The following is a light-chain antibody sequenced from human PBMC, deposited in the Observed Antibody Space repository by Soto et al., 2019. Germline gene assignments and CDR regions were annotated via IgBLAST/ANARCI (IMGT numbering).Light chain of an antibody. V-gene: IGKV2-24*01. CDR2: MIS. Sequence: DFVMTQTPLSSPVTLGQPASISCRSSQSLVHSDGNSYLSWLHQRPGQPPRLLIYMISNRFSGVPDRFSGSWAGTDFTLKISRVEPEDVGVYYCMPAKQPYTFGQGTKLEIK. J-gene: IGKJ2*01. CDR1: QSLVHSDGNSY. CDR3: MPAKQPYT.